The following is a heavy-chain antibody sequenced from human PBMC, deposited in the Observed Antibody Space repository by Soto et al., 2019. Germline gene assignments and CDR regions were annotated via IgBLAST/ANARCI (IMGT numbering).Heavy chain of an antibody. CDR2: IYSGGST. D-gene: IGHD6-6*01. CDR1: GFTVSSNY. Sequence: GGSLRLSCAASGFTVSSNYMSWVRQAPGKGLEWVSVIYSGGSTYYADSVKGRFTISRDNSKNTLYLQMNSLRAEDTAVYYCARDRYSSSSYYYYMDVWGKGTTVTVSS. V-gene: IGHV3-53*01. J-gene: IGHJ6*03. CDR3: ARDRYSSSSYYYYMDV.